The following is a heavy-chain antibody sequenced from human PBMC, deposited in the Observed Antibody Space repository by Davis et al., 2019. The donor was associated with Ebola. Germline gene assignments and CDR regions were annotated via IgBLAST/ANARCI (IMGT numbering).Heavy chain of an antibody. Sequence: SETLSLTCTVSGGSISSYYWSWIRQPPGKGLEWIGYLYYSGSTNYNPSLKSRVTISVDTSKNQFSLKLSSVTAADTAVYYCARGLYYYDSSGYYYYWGQGTLVTVSS. V-gene: IGHV4-59*12. CDR1: GGSISSYY. D-gene: IGHD3-22*01. CDR2: LYYSGST. CDR3: ARGLYYYDSSGYYYY. J-gene: IGHJ4*02.